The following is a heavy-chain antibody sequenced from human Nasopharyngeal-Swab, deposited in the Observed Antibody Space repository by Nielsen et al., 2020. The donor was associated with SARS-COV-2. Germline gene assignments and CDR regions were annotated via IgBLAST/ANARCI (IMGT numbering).Heavy chain of an antibody. V-gene: IGHV3-7*01. CDR3: ARDLDS. CDR2: INQDGSEE. CDR1: ELTFTEHY. Sequence: ARSELTFTEHYMTWVRLAPGKALEWVASINQDGSEEYYVGSVRGRFTISRDNTKKLVYLQMNSLRAEDTAVYYCARDLDSWGQGTLVTVSS. J-gene: IGHJ4*02.